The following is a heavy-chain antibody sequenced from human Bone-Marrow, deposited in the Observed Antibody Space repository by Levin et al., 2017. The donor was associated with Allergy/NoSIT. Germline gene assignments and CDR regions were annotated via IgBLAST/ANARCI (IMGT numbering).Heavy chain of an antibody. V-gene: IGHV3-74*01. CDR3: ARDRFYSDSGSNFSWFDP. J-gene: IGHJ5*02. CDR2: IQSNGKT. CDR1: GFTFSTYW. Sequence: GGSLRLSCAASGFTFSTYWIHWVRQAPGKGLVWVSRIQSNGKTNYADSVKGRFTISRDNAKNTLYLQMNSLTVEDTAVYYCARDRFYSDSGSNFSWFDPWGQGTLVTVSS. D-gene: IGHD3-10*01.